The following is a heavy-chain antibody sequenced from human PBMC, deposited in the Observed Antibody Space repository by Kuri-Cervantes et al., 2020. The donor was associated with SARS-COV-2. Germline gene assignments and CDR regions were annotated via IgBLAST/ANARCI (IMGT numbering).Heavy chain of an antibody. CDR3: ARDPIGYCSGTSCLY. CDR2: IYYSGST. V-gene: IGHV4-61*01. J-gene: IGHJ4*02. D-gene: IGHD2-15*01. CDR1: GGSVSSGSYY. Sequence: GSLRLSCTVSGGSVSSGSYYWSWIRQPPGKGLEWIGCIYYSGSTNYNPSLKSRVTISVDTSKNQFSLNLSSVTAADTAMYYCARDPIGYCSGTSCLYWGQGTLVTVSS.